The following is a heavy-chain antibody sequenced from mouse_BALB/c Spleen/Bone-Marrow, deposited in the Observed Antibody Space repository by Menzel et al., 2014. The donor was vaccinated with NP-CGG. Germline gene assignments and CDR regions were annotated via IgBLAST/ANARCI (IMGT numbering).Heavy chain of an antibody. CDR2: MYYSGTI. CDR3: ARDRYGYAMDY. CDR1: DISITTGNYR. V-gene: IGHV3-5*02. D-gene: IGHD2-14*01. Sequence: ESGPGLVKPSQTVSLTCTVTDISITTGNYRWSWIRQFPGNKLEWIGYMYYSGTITYNPSLTSRTTITRDTSKNQVFQEMNSLTAEDTATYFCARDRYGYAMDYWGQGTSVTVSS. J-gene: IGHJ4*01.